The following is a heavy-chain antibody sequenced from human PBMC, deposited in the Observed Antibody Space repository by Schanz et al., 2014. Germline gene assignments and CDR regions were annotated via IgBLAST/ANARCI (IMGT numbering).Heavy chain of an antibody. CDR3: ARDYEGTLSSPRHDAFDV. Sequence: EVQLVESGGDLVQPGGSLRLSCAASGFTFSSYCINWVRQAPGKGLEWVSYISRSSSTIYYADSVKGRFTISRDNGKSSLYLQINRLRAEDTAVYFWARDYEGTLSSPRHDAFDVWGQGTVVTVSS. J-gene: IGHJ3*01. D-gene: IGHD3-16*01. CDR2: ISRSSSTI. CDR1: GFTFSSYC. V-gene: IGHV3-48*01.